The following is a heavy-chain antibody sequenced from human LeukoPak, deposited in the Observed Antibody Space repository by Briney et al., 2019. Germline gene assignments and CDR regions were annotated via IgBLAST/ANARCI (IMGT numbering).Heavy chain of an antibody. CDR3: ARARKDIFGVVTSFDY. D-gene: IGHD3-3*01. J-gene: IGHJ4*02. Sequence: SQTLSLTCTVSGGSISSGGYYWSWIRQPPGKGLEWIGYIYHSGSTYYNPSLKSRVTISVDRSKNQFSLKLSSVTAADTAVYYCARARKDIFGVVTSFDYWGQGTLVTVSS. CDR2: IYHSGST. CDR1: GGSISSGGYY. V-gene: IGHV4-30-2*01.